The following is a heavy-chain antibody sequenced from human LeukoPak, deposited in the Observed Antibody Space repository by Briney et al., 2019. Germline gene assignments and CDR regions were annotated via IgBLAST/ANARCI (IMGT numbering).Heavy chain of an antibody. CDR3: ARDSPLYCSGGSCYPFDY. CDR2: INPNSGGT. CDR1: GYTFTGYY. J-gene: IGHJ4*02. V-gene: IGHV1-2*02. Sequence: GASVKVSCKASGYTFTGYYIHWVRQAPGQGLEWMGWINPNSGGTNYAQKFQGRVTMTRDTSISTAYMELSRLRSDDTAVYYCARDSPLYCSGGSCYPFDYWGQGTLVTVSS. D-gene: IGHD2-15*01.